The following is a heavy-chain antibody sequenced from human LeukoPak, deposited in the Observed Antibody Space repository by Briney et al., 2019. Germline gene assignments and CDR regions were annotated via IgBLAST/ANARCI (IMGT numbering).Heavy chain of an antibody. CDR2: INTDGSST. J-gene: IGHJ4*02. CDR1: GFTFSSYW. Sequence: PGGSLRLSCAASGFTFSSYWMHWVRQAPGKGLVWVSRINTDGSSTSYADSVKGRFTISRDNSKNTLYLQMNSLRAEDTAVYYCARGDIVVVPAALLFDYWGQGTLVTVSS. V-gene: IGHV3-74*01. CDR3: ARGDIVVVPAALLFDY. D-gene: IGHD2-2*01.